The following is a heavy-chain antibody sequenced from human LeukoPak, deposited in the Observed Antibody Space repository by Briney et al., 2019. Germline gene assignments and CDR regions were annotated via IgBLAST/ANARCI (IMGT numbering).Heavy chain of an antibody. D-gene: IGHD4-17*01. Sequence: PSETLSLTCVVSGGSISSNNWWSWVRQSPGKGLEWIAEIYHTGSTNYNPSLKSRVTISADKSKNQFSLTLSSVTAADTAVYYCTRNGYYSLDYWGQGTLVTVSP. CDR2: IYHTGST. J-gene: IGHJ4*02. V-gene: IGHV4-4*02. CDR1: GGSISSNNW. CDR3: TRNGYYSLDY.